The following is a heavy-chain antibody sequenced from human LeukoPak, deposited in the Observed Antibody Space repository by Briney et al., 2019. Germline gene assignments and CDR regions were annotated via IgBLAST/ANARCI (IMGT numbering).Heavy chain of an antibody. D-gene: IGHD6-19*01. CDR1: GFTFSSYA. V-gene: IGHV3-23*01. J-gene: IGHJ5*02. Sequence: HPGGSLRLSCAASGFTFSSYAMSWVRQAPGKGLEWVSAISGSGGSTYYADSVKGRFTISRDNSKNTLDLQMNSLRAEDTAVYYCAKGLSGWSPFDPWGQGTLVTVSS. CDR2: ISGSGGST. CDR3: AKGLSGWSPFDP.